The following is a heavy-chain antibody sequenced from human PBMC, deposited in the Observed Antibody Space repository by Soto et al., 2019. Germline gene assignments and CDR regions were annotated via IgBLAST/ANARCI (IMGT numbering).Heavy chain of an antibody. Sequence: QVQLVESGGGVVQPGRSLSLSCAASGFTFSDYPMHWVRQAPGKGLEWVAVISYDGRVKYYVDSVKGRFTISRDDSKNTLYLQMSSLGVDDTAVYYCARDFIVGAPDYFDYWGQGTLVTVSS. CDR2: ISYDGRVK. CDR3: ARDFIVGAPDYFDY. J-gene: IGHJ4*02. V-gene: IGHV3-30*04. D-gene: IGHD1-26*01. CDR1: GFTFSDYP.